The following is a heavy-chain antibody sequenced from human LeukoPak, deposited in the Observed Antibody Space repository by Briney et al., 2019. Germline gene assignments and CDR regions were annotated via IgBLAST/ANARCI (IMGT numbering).Heavy chain of an antibody. J-gene: IGHJ4*02. V-gene: IGHV4-34*01. CDR2: INHSGST. CDR1: GGSFSGYY. CDR3: ASHRGWTFYYFDY. Sequence: SETLSLTCAVYGGSFSGYYWSWIRQPPGKGLEWIGEINHSGSTNYNPSLKSRVTISVDTSKNQFSLKLSSVTAADTAVYYCASHRGWTFYYFDYWGQGTLVTVSS. D-gene: IGHD6-19*01.